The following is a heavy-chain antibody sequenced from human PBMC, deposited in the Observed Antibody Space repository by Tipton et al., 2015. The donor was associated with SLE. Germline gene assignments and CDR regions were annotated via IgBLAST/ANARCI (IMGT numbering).Heavy chain of an antibody. CDR2: IRYDGSVE. CDR3: ARDFFDY. Sequence: SLRLSCAASGFTFSNYGIHWVRQAPGKGLEWVAFIRYDGSVEDYADSVKGRFTISRDNSKNTLYLQMNSLRVEDTAVYYCARDFFDYWGQGILVTVSS. CDR1: GFTFSNYG. V-gene: IGHV3-30*02. J-gene: IGHJ4*02.